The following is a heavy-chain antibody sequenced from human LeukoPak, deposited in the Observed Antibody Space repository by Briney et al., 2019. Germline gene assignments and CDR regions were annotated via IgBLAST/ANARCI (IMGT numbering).Heavy chain of an antibody. D-gene: IGHD6-13*01. J-gene: IGHJ4*02. CDR2: INHSGST. Sequence: TTETLSLTCAVYGGSFSGYYWNWIRQPPGKGLEWIGEINHSGSTNYNPPLKSRVAISVDTSKNQFSLKLSSVTAADTAVYYCASVRIAAAGLIFDYWGQGTLVTVSS. CDR1: GGSFSGYY. V-gene: IGHV4-34*01. CDR3: ASVRIAAAGLIFDY.